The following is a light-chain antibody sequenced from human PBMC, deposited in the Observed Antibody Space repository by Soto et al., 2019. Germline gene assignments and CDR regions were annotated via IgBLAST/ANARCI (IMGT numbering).Light chain of an antibody. Sequence: HSSRTQPASVSGSRGQSITISFTVTSSDVGGYNYVSWCQQHPGKAPKLMIYDVSNRPSGVSNRFSGSKSGNTASLTISGLQAEDEADYYCSSYTSSSTKVFGTGTKVTVL. CDR1: SSDVGGYNY. CDR3: SSYTSSSTKV. V-gene: IGLV2-14*01. J-gene: IGLJ1*01. CDR2: DVS.